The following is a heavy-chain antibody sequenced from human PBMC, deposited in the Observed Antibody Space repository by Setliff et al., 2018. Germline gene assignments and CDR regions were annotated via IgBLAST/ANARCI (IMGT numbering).Heavy chain of an antibody. CDR1: GYTFSSYA. CDR3: VRSGKFGMRFWFDQ. V-gene: IGHV1-2*02. CDR2: INPNSGDT. Sequence: ASVKVSCKASGYTFSSYAMGWMRQAPGQGLEWMGWINPNSGDTHSAQKFQGRVTMTRDTSINTAYMELSSLTSDDTAFYYCVRSGKFGMRFWFDQWGQGTLVTVS. J-gene: IGHJ5*02. D-gene: IGHD1-26*01.